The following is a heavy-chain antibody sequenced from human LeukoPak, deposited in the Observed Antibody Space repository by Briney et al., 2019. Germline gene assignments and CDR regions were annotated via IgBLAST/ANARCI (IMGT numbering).Heavy chain of an antibody. Sequence: SETLSLTCTVSGGSVSSGSYYWSWIRQPPGKGLQWIGYIYYSGSANYNPSLMSRAAISEDTSKNQVSLKLSSVTAADTAIYYCARGPAWYFNYWGQGTLVTVSS. J-gene: IGHJ4*02. CDR2: IYYSGSA. V-gene: IGHV4-61*01. CDR1: GGSVSSGSYY. CDR3: ARGPAWYFNY.